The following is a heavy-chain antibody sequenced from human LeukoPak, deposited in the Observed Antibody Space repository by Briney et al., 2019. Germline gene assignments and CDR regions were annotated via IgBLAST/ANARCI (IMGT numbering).Heavy chain of an antibody. D-gene: IGHD6-6*01. CDR1: GFTFSSYS. CDR3: ARCRWSSSSGGGYFDY. J-gene: IGHJ4*02. CDR2: ISSSSSYI. V-gene: IGHV3-21*01. Sequence: GGSLRLSCAASGFTFSSYSMNWVRQAPGKGLEWVSSISSSSSYIYYADSVKGRFTISRDNAKNSLYLQMNSLRAEDTAVYYCARCRWSSSSGGGYFDYWGQGTLVTVSS.